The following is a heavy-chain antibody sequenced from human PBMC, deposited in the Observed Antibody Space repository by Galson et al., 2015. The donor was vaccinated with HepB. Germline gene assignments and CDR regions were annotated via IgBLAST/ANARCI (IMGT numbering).Heavy chain of an antibody. CDR1: GVSISSSSYY. D-gene: IGHD5-24*01. CDR2: IYYSGST. V-gene: IGHV4-39*01. Sequence: SETLSLTCTVSGVSISSSSYYWGWIRQPPGKGLEWIGSIYYSGSTYYNPSLKSRVTISVDTSKNQFSLKLSSVTAADTAVYYCVKEDGYNFASHFDYWGQGILVTVSS. CDR3: VKEDGYNFASHFDY. J-gene: IGHJ4*02.